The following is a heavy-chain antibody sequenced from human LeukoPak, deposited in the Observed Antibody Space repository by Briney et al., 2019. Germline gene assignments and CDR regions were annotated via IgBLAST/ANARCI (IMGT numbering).Heavy chain of an antibody. Sequence: PSETLSLTCTVSGGSISSGGYYWSWIRQHPGQGLEWIGYIYYSGSTYYNPSLKSRVTISVDTSKNQFSLKLSSVTAADTAVYYCAREWAVAAFDYWGQGTLVTVSS. D-gene: IGHD6-19*01. CDR3: AREWAVAAFDY. CDR2: IYYSGST. CDR1: GGSISSGGYY. V-gene: IGHV4-31*03. J-gene: IGHJ4*02.